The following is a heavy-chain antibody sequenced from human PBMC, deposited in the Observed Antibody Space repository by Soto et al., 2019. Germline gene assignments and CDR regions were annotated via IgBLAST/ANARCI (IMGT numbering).Heavy chain of an antibody. J-gene: IGHJ3*02. Sequence: QVQLVQSGAEVKKPGSSVKVSCKASGGTFSSYTISWVRQAPGQGFEWMGRIIPILGIANYAQKFQGRVTITADKSTSTAYMELSSLRSEDTAVYYCARASANYYDSSGYRVFDIWGQGTMVTVSS. D-gene: IGHD3-22*01. CDR2: IIPILGIA. CDR1: GGTFSSYT. V-gene: IGHV1-69*02. CDR3: ARASANYYDSSGYRVFDI.